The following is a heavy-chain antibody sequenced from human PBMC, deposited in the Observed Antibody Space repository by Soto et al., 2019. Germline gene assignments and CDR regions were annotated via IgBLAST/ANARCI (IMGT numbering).Heavy chain of an antibody. J-gene: IGHJ6*02. CDR1: GGTFSSYA. V-gene: IGHV1-69*04. CDR2: IIPILGIA. CDR3: ARVAQAPYYGMDV. Sequence: ASVKVSCKASGGTFSSYAISWVRQAPGQGLEWMGRIIPILGIANYAQKFQGRVTITADKSTSTAYMELSSLRSEDTAVYYCARVAQAPYYGMDVWGQGTTVTVSS.